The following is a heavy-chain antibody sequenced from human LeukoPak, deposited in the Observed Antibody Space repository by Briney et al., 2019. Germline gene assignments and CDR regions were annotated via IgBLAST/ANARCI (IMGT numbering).Heavy chain of an antibody. CDR3: ARHVAAGSDYYYYMDV. D-gene: IGHD6-13*01. CDR1: GGSISSGSYY. Sequence: SQTLSLTCTVSGGSISSGSYYWSWIRQPAGKGLEWIGRIYTSGSTNYNPSLKSRVTISVDTSKNQFSLKLSSVTAADTAVYYCARHVAAGSDYYYYMDVWGKGTTVTVSS. CDR2: IYTSGST. J-gene: IGHJ6*03. V-gene: IGHV4-61*02.